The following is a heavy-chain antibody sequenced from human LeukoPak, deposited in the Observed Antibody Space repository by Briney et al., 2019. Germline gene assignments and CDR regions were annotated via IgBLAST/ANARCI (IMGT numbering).Heavy chain of an antibody. CDR3: ASLGYCSSTSCYGADYYYYYMDV. V-gene: IGHV1-2*02. CDR2: INPNSGGT. Sequence: ASVKVSCKASGYTFTGYYMHWVRQAPGRGLEWMGWINPNSGGTNYAQKFQGRVTMTRDTSISTAYMELSRLRSDDTAVYYCASLGYCSSTSCYGADYYYYYMDVWGKGTTVTVSS. CDR1: GYTFTGYY. J-gene: IGHJ6*03. D-gene: IGHD2-2*01.